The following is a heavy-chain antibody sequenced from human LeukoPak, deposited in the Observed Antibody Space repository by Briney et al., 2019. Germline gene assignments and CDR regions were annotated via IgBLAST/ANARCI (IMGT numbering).Heavy chain of an antibody. CDR1: GFTFSSYA. CDR2: ISYDGSNK. D-gene: IGHD3-10*01. V-gene: IGHV3-30*04. Sequence: GGSLRLSCAASGFTFSSYAMHWVRQAPGKELEWVAVISYDGSNKYYADSVKGRFTISRDNSKNTLYLQMNSLRAEDTAVYYCARVLFPVWFGELPYWGQGTLVTVSS. CDR3: ARVLFPVWFGELPY. J-gene: IGHJ4*02.